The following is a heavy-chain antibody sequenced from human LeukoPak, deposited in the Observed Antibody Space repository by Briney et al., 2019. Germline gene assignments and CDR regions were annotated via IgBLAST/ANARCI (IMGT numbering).Heavy chain of an antibody. V-gene: IGHV1-2*02. Sequence: GASVKVSCKASGYTFTSYDINWVRQATGQGLEWMGWINPNSGGTNYAQKFQGRVTMTRDTSISTAYMELSRLRSDDTAVYYCARASTTPASYFDYWGQGTLVTVSS. CDR3: ARASTTPASYFDY. D-gene: IGHD4-11*01. CDR2: INPNSGGT. CDR1: GYTFTSYD. J-gene: IGHJ4*02.